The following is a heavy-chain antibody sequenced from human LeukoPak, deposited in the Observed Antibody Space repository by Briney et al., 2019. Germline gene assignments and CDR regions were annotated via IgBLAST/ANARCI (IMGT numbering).Heavy chain of an antibody. CDR3: VRAITTLNYYGMDV. J-gene: IGHJ6*02. D-gene: IGHD3-10*01. V-gene: IGHV3-74*01. Sequence: GSLRLSCAVSGFTLSSYWMHWVRQAPGKGLVWVSHINSDGGSTNYADSVKGRFTISRDNAKNTLYLQMNSLRAEDTAVYYCVRAITTLNYYGMDVWGQGTTVTVSS. CDR2: INSDGGST. CDR1: GFTLSSYW.